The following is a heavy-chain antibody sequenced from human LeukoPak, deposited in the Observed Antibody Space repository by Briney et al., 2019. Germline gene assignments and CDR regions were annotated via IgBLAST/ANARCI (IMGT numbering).Heavy chain of an antibody. CDR2: IRGSGVST. V-gene: IGHV3-23*01. CDR3: ARGGELLRPADY. Sequence: AGGSLRLSCAASGFTFSSYAMSWVRQAPGKGLEWVSTIRGSGVSTYFADSVKGRFTISRDNSKNTLYLQMNNLRAEDTAVYYCARGGELLRPADYWGQGALVTVSS. J-gene: IGHJ4*02. D-gene: IGHD1-26*01. CDR1: GFTFSSYA.